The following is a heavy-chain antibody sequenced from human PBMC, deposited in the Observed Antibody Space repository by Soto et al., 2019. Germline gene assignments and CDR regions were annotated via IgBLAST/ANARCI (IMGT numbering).Heavy chain of an antibody. V-gene: IGHV4-39*01. D-gene: IGHD1-26*01. J-gene: IGHJ4*02. CDR3: ARRGGYPTIDY. CDR2: IYYSGST. CDR1: GGSISSCSYY. Sequence: PSETLSLTCTVSGGSISSCSYYWGWIRQPPGKGLEWIGSIYYSGSTYYNPSLKSRVTISVDTSKNQFSLKLSSVTAADTAVYYCARRGGYPTIDYWGQGTLVTVSS.